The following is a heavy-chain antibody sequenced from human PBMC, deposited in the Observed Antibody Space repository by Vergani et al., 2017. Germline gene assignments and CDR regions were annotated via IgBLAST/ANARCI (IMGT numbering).Heavy chain of an antibody. CDR1: GGPISSSNW. D-gene: IGHD2-2*01. Sequence: QVQLQESGPGLVKPSGTLSLTCAVSGGPISSSNWWSWVRQPPGKGLEWIGEIYHSGSTNYNPSLKSRVTISVDKSKNQFSLKLSSVTAADTAVYYCASPNLGYCSSTSCRNFDYWGQGTLVTVSS. V-gene: IGHV4-4*02. J-gene: IGHJ4*02. CDR3: ASPNLGYCSSTSCRNFDY. CDR2: IYHSGST.